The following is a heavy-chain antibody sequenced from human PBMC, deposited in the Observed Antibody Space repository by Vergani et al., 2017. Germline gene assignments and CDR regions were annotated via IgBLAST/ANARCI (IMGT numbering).Heavy chain of an antibody. CDR2: ISYDGSNK. CDR1: GFTFSSYA. CDR3: TKAGQYDSDNFHDS. V-gene: IGHV3-30-3*01. Sequence: VQLVESGGGLVQPGGSLRLSCAASGFTFSSYAMHWVRQAPGKGLEWVAVISYDGSNKYYADSVKGRFTISRDNSQTTVFLQMNSLRADDSAVYYCTKAGQYDSDNFHDSWGQGALVTVAS. D-gene: IGHD3-22*01. J-gene: IGHJ1*01.